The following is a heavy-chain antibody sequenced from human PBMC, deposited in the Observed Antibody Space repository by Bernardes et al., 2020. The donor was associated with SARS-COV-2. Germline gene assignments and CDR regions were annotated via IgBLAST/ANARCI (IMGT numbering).Heavy chain of an antibody. V-gene: IGHV3-21*01. Sequence: GGSLRLSCAASGFTFSSYSMNWVRQAPGKGLEWVSSISRSSSYIYYADSVKGRFTISRDNAKNSLYLQMNSLRAEDTAVYYCARTKDDYSNYYFFDYWGQGTLVTVSS. J-gene: IGHJ4*02. CDR1: GFTFSSYS. D-gene: IGHD4-4*01. CDR2: ISRSSSYI. CDR3: ARTKDDYSNYYFFDY.